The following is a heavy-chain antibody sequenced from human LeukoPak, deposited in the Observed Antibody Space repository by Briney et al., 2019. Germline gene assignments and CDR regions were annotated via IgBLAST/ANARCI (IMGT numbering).Heavy chain of an antibody. Sequence: SSETLSLTCTVSGGSISSSSYYWGWIRQPPGKGLEWIGSMYYDGSTHYNPSLESRVTMSGDTSKNQLSLRLTSVTAADTAVYYCARHLNYYGSGSYGAYYYYGMDVWGQGTTVTVSS. V-gene: IGHV4-39*07. CDR3: ARHLNYYGSGSYGAYYYYGMDV. CDR1: GGSISSSSYY. CDR2: MYYDGST. J-gene: IGHJ6*02. D-gene: IGHD3-10*01.